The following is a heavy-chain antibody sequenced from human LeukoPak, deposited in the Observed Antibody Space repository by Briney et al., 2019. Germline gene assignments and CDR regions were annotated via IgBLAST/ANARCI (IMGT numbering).Heavy chain of an antibody. Sequence: GGTLRLSCAASGFTFSSYGMSWVRQAPGKGLEWVSAISGSGGSTYYADSVKGRFTISRDNSKNTLYLQMNSLRAEDTAVYYCARAHYDILTGYYMNFDYWGQGTLVTVSS. D-gene: IGHD3-9*01. CDR3: ARAHYDILTGYYMNFDY. CDR2: ISGSGGST. J-gene: IGHJ4*02. CDR1: GFTFSSYG. V-gene: IGHV3-23*01.